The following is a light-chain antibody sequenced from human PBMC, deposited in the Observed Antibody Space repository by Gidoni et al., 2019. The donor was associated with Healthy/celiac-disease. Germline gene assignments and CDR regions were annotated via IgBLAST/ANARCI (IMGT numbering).Light chain of an antibody. CDR1: SSDVGGYNY. J-gene: IGLJ2*01. Sequence: QSALTQPAPVSGSPGQSTTISCTGTSSDVGGYNYVSWYQQHPGKAPKLMIYEVSNRPSGVSNRFSGSKSGNTASLTISGLQAEDEADYYCSSYTSSSTPHVVFGGGTKLTVL. V-gene: IGLV2-14*01. CDR2: EVS. CDR3: SSYTSSSTPHVV.